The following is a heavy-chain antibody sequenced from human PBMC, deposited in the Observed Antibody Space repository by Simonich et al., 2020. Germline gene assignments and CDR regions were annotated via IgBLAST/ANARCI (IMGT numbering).Heavy chain of an antibody. CDR2: ISEYESNK. CDR1: GFTFSSYA. V-gene: IGHV3-30*07. D-gene: IGHD2-21*02. Sequence: QVQLVESGGGVVQPGRCLRLSCAASGFTFSSYAMHWVRQAPGKGLEWVSNISEYESNKYSANSVKGRCTITRDNSKNTLYLQMNRLRSEDTAVYYCARDGERYCGGDCYSYFDYWGQGTLVTVSS. J-gene: IGHJ4*02. CDR3: ARDGERYCGGDCYSYFDY.